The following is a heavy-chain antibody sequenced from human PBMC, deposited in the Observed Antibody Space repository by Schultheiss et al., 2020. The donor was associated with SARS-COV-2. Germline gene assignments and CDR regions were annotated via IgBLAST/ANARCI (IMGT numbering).Heavy chain of an antibody. J-gene: IGHJ2*01. Sequence: GESLKISCTVSGFSFGNYWMHWVRQVPGKGLEWVSLTSGSGSNTHYADPVKGRFTISRDNAKNSLYLQMNSLRAGDTAVYYCAREWDYDRRGWYFDLWGRGTLVTVSS. V-gene: IGHV3-74*01. CDR3: AREWDYDRRGWYFDL. CDR2: TSGSGSNT. CDR1: GFSFGNYW. D-gene: IGHD3-22*01.